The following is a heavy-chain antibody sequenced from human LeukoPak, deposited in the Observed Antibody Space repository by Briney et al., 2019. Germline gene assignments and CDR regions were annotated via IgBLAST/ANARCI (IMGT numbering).Heavy chain of an antibody. J-gene: IGHJ6*02. Sequence: ASVKVSCKASGYTFTSYGISWVRQAPGQGLEWMGGIIPIFGTANYAQKFQGRVTITADESTSTAYMELSSLRSEDTAVYYCARDPEGFYYYYGMDVWGQGTTVTVSS. V-gene: IGHV1-69*13. CDR3: ARDPEGFYYYYGMDV. CDR1: GYTFTSYG. CDR2: IIPIFGTA.